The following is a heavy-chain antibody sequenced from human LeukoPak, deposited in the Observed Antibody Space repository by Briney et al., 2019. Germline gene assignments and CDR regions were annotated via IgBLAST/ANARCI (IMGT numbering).Heavy chain of an antibody. CDR3: AKSPTRTLTYFDS. J-gene: IGHJ4*02. V-gene: IGHV3-23*01. CDR1: GFTFSSYA. CDR2: ISGSGGST. Sequence: PGGSLRLSCAASGFTFSSYAMSWVRQAPGKGLEWVSAISGSGGSTYYADSVKGRFTISRDNSKNTLYLQMNNLRTEDTAIYYCAKSPTRTLTYFDSWGQGTLVTVSA.